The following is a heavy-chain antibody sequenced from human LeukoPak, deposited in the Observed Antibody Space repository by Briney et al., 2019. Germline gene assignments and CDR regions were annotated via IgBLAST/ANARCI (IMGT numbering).Heavy chain of an antibody. V-gene: IGHV1-18*01. D-gene: IGHD2-2*01. J-gene: IGHJ6*02. CDR3: ARDRRTRSVVVYYYGMDV. CDR1: GHTFTSYG. CDR2: ISAYNGNT. Sequence: GASVKVSCKASGHTFTSYGISWVRQAPGQGLEWMGWISAYNGNTNYAQKLQGRVTMTTDTSTSTAYMELRSLRSDDTAVYYCARDRRTRSVVVYYYGMDVWGQGTTVTVSS.